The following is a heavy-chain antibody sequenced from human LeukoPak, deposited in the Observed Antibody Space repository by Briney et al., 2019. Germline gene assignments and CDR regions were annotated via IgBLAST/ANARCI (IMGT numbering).Heavy chain of an antibody. J-gene: IGHJ4*02. D-gene: IGHD2-15*01. Sequence: GGSLRLSCAASGFTFSSYAMSWVRQAPGKGLEWVSAISGSGGSTYYADSVKGRFTISRDNSKNTLYLQMNSLRAEDTAVYYCANAPASVAALKYYFDYWGQGTLVTASS. V-gene: IGHV3-23*01. CDR3: ANAPASVAALKYYFDY. CDR2: ISGSGGST. CDR1: GFTFSSYA.